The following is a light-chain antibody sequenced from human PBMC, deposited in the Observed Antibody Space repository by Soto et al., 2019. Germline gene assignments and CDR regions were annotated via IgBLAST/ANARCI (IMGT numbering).Light chain of an antibody. CDR3: TSYAAGKNVV. CDR1: SSDVGNYNY. J-gene: IGLJ2*01. Sequence: QSVLTQPPSASGSPGQSVTLSCTGTSSDVGNYNYVSWYQQYPGKAPKLMIYEVNKRPSGVPDRFSGSKSGNTASLTVSGLQAEDEADYYCTSYAAGKNVVFGGGTKVTVL. V-gene: IGLV2-8*01. CDR2: EVN.